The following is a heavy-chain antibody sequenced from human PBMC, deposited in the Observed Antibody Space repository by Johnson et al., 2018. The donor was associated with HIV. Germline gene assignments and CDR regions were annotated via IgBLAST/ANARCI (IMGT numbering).Heavy chain of an antibody. V-gene: IGHV3-7*01. J-gene: IGHJ3*02. CDR2: IKQDGSEK. D-gene: IGHD4-23*01. CDR3: AKDTGGNSGNDAFDI. CDR1: GFTFSSYW. Sequence: VQLVESGGGLVQPGGSLRLSCAASGFTFSSYWMSWVRQAPGKGLEWVANIKQDGSEKYYVDSVKGRFTISRDNSKNTLYLQMNGLRTADTAVYYCAKDTGGNSGNDAFDIWGQGTLVTVSS.